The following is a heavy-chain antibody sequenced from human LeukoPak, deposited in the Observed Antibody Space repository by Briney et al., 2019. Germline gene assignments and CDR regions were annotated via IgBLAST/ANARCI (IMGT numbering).Heavy chain of an antibody. CDR1: GFTFSAYE. Sequence: GGSLRLSCAASGFTFSAYEMNWVRQAPGKGLEWVSYIGSSGSTIYYADSVKGRFTISRDNAKNSLYLQMNSLRAEDTAVYYCARDTAMVTFDYWGQGTLVTVSS. J-gene: IGHJ4*02. CDR2: IGSSGSTI. CDR3: ARDTAMVTFDY. V-gene: IGHV3-48*03. D-gene: IGHD5-18*01.